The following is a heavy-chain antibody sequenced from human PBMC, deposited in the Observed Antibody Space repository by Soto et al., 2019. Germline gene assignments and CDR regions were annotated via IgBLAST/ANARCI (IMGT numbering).Heavy chain of an antibody. D-gene: IGHD2-8*02. V-gene: IGHV3-30*18. Sequence: QVHLVESGGGVVQPGRSLRLSCVASAFSFRHYAMHWVRQAPGKGLEWVAIISFDGSDKYYADSVKGRFTISRDNSKKTLDLQMNSLIVEDTAVYYCAKPFVGEGLLVSDYWGQGTLVTVSS. CDR1: AFSFRHYA. CDR2: ISFDGSDK. J-gene: IGHJ4*02. CDR3: AKPFVGEGLLVSDY.